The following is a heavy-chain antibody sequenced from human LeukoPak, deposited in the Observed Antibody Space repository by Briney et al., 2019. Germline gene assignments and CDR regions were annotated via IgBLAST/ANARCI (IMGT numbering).Heavy chain of an antibody. V-gene: IGHV1-69*01. CDR3: ARVRGSGSYPDAFDI. CDR2: IIPIFGTA. Sequence: SVKVSCKASGGTFSSYAISWVRQAPGQGLEWMGGIIPIFGTANYAQKFQGRVTITADESTSTAYMELSSLRSEDTAVYYCARVRGSGSYPDAFDIWGQGTMVTVSS. D-gene: IGHD1-26*01. J-gene: IGHJ3*02. CDR1: GGTFSSYA.